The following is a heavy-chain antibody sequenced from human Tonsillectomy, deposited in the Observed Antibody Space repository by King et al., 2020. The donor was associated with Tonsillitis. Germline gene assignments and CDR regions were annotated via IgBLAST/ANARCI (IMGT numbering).Heavy chain of an antibody. D-gene: IGHD6-13*01. Sequence: VQLQESGPGLVKPSGTLSLTCAVSVGSISSSNWWSWVRQPPGKGLEWIGEIYLSGSTNYNPSLKSRVTISVDKSKNPFSLKLSSVTAADTAVYYCASSPGSSWGNAFDIWGQGTMVTVSS. V-gene: IGHV4-4*02. J-gene: IGHJ3*02. CDR3: ASSPGSSWGNAFDI. CDR2: IYLSGST. CDR1: VGSISSSNW.